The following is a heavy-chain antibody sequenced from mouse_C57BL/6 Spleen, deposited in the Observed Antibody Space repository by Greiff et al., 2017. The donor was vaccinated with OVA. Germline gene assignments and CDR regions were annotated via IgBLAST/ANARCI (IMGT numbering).Heavy chain of an antibody. CDR1: GYTFPSYD. CDR3: ASEDYGSSFYFDY. CDR2: IYPRDGST. Sequence: VQLQESGPELVKPGASVKLSCKASGYTFPSYDINWVKQRPGQGLEWIGWIYPRDGSTTYNEKFKGKATLTVDTSSSTAYMELHSLTSEDSAVYFCASEDYGSSFYFDYWGQGTTLTVSS. V-gene: IGHV1-85*01. D-gene: IGHD1-1*01. J-gene: IGHJ2*01.